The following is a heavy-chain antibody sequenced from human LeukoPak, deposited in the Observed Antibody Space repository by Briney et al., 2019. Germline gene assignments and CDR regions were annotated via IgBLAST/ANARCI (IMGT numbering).Heavy chain of an antibody. CDR2: INHSGST. CDR3: ARAFTAQNDAFDI. CDR1: GGSFSGYY. V-gene: IGHV4-34*01. J-gene: IGHJ3*02. Sequence: SETLSLTCAVYGGSFSGYYWSWIRQPPGKGLEWIGEINHSGSTNYNPSLKSRVTISIDTSKNQFSLKLSSVTAADTAVYYCARAFTAQNDAFDIWGQGTMVTVSS. D-gene: IGHD3-16*01.